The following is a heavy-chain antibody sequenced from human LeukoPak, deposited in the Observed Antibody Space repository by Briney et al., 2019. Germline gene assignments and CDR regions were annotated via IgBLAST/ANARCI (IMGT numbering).Heavy chain of an antibody. Sequence: GGSLRLSCAASGFTFGSYWMHWVRQAPGKGLVWVSRSNSDGGRISYADSVKGRFTISRDNAKNTLYLQMNSVRVEDTAVYFCARGGAVAGHGMDVWGQGTTVTVSS. CDR1: GFTFGSYW. J-gene: IGHJ6*02. V-gene: IGHV3-74*01. D-gene: IGHD6-13*01. CDR2: SNSDGGRI. CDR3: ARGGAVAGHGMDV.